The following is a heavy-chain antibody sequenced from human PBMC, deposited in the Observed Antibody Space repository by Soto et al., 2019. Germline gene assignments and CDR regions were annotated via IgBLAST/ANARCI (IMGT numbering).Heavy chain of an antibody. J-gene: IGHJ4*02. CDR3: AKAPSSGYPYYFDY. CDR1: GFIFSNYA. CDR2: ISGGGGGT. Sequence: VGALRRSCAPCGFIFSNYAMGWVRQTPGKGLEWVSAISGGGGGTYFADSVKGRFTISRDNSENTLSLQMNSLRAEDTALYYCAKAPSSGYPYYFDYWGPGTLVTVSS. D-gene: IGHD5-12*01. V-gene: IGHV3-23*01.